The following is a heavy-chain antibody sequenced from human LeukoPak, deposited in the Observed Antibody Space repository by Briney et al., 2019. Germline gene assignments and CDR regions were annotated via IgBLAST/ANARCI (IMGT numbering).Heavy chain of an antibody. CDR2: IWYDGSNE. Sequence: PGGSLRLSCAASGFTFRSYGMHWVRQAPGKGLEWVALIWYDGSNENYADSVKGRFSISRDDSKNTLYLQMNGLRADDTAVYYCASFDGDYFFDYWGQGVMVTVSS. J-gene: IGHJ4*02. V-gene: IGHV3-33*01. D-gene: IGHD4-17*01. CDR1: GFTFRSYG. CDR3: ASFDGDYFFDY.